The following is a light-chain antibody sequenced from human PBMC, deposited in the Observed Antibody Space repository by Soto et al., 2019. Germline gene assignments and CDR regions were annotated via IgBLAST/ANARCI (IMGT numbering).Light chain of an antibody. Sequence: VMMTSPASLSVSSGERATISCRASQSISSNLAWYQQKPGQAPRLLIYDASNRATGIPARFSGSGSGTDFTLTISSLEPEDFAVYYCQQRSNWPRTFGQGTKVDIK. V-gene: IGKV3-11*01. CDR3: QQRSNWPRT. CDR2: DAS. J-gene: IGKJ1*01. CDR1: QSISSN.